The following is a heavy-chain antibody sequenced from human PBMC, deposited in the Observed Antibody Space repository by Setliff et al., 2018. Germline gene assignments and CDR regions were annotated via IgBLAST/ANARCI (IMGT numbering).Heavy chain of an antibody. J-gene: IGHJ3*01. D-gene: IGHD2-2*01. CDR3: ARVRYRGDRAQKGGPRHAFDV. V-gene: IGHV1-69*10. CDR2: IIPLLGIP. CDR1: GDTFSSHV. Sequence: WASVKVSCKASGDTFSSHVITWVRQAPGQGFEWMGGIIPLLGIPNYAQKFQGRVTINADKSTNTVYMEVSSLRSEDTAVYYCARVRYRGDRAQKGGPRHAFDVWGQGTMVTVSS.